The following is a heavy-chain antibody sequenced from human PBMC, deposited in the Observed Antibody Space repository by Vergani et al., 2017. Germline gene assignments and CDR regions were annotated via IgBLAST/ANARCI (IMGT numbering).Heavy chain of an antibody. V-gene: IGHV2-5*01. CDR3: AQWRIAAAGRPLYYFDY. CDR1: GFSLSTSGVG. Sequence: QITLKESGPTLVKPTQTLTLTCTFSGFSLSTSGVGVGWIRQPPGKALEWLALIYWNDDKRYSPSLKSRLTITKDTSKNQVVLTMTNMDPVDTATYYCAQWRIAAAGRPLYYFDYWGQGTLVTVSS. CDR2: IYWNDDK. D-gene: IGHD6-13*01. J-gene: IGHJ4*02.